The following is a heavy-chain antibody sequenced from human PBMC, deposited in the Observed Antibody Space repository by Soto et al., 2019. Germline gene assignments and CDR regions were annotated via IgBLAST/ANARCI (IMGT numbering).Heavy chain of an antibody. CDR3: AGDQTIVGASPYYYGMDV. D-gene: IGHD1-26*01. Sequence: QTLSLTCAISGDSVSSNSAAWNWIRQSPSRGLEWLGRTYYRSKWYNDYAVSVKSRITINPDTSKNQFSLQLNSVTPEDTAVYYCAGDQTIVGASPYYYGMDVWGQGTTVTVSS. V-gene: IGHV6-1*01. J-gene: IGHJ6*02. CDR1: GDSVSSNSAA. CDR2: TYYRSKWYN.